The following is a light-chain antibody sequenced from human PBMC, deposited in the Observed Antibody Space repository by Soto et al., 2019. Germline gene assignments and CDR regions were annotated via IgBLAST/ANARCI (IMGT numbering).Light chain of an antibody. V-gene: IGKV3-20*01. CDR3: QQHGSSPPT. CDR2: DTS. CDR1: QSVSSSY. Sequence: EIVLTQSPGTLSLSPGERATLSCRASQSVSSSYLAWYQQKPGQGPRLLIYDTSSRATGIPDRFSGSGSGTDFTITISRLEPEEFAVYYCQQHGSSPPTFGGGTKVEIK. J-gene: IGKJ4*02.